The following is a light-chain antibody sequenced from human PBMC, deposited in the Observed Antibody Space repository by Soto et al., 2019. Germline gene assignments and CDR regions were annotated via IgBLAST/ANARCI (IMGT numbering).Light chain of an antibody. V-gene: IGKV1-5*03. CDR3: QQYYSYRT. J-gene: IGKJ1*01. CDR1: QTISSW. CDR2: KAS. Sequence: DIQMTQSPSTLSASVGDRVTITCRASQTISSWLAWYQQKPGKAPKLLIYKASSLESGVPSRFSGSGSRTEFTLTISSLQPDDFATYYCQQYYSYRTFGQGTKVEIK.